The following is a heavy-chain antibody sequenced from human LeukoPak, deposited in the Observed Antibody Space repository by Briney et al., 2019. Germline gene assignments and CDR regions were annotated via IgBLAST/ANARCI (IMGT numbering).Heavy chain of an antibody. CDR3: TRGGELMNF. D-gene: IGHD1-26*01. J-gene: IGHJ4*02. V-gene: IGHV4-59*01. CDR1: GGSISSYY. Sequence: SETLSLTCTVSGGSISSYYWTWIRQPPGKRLEWIGYIYYSGRTNYNPSLQSRVTISVDTSKNQFSLKLSSVTAADAAVYYCTRGGELMNFWGQGTLVTVSS. CDR2: IYYSGRT.